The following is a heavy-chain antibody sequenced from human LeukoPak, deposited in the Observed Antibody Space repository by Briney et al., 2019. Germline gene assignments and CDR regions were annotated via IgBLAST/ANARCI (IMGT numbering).Heavy chain of an antibody. V-gene: IGHV3-21*01. J-gene: IGHJ4*02. CDR1: GFTFSSYS. Sequence: GGSLRLSCAASGFTFSSYSMNWVRQAPGKGLEWVSSISRSSNYIYYADSVKGRFTISRDNAKNSRYLQINSLRAEDTSVYYCARGENNYGYYYFDYWGQGTLVTVSS. CDR2: ISRSSNYI. D-gene: IGHD5-24*01. CDR3: ARGENNYGYYYFDY.